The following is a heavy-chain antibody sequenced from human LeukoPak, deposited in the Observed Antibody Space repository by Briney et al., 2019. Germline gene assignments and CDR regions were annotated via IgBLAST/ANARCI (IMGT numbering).Heavy chain of an antibody. CDR1: GDSIVSGTYY. J-gene: IGHJ4*02. CDR3: ARDRFGDHSQNYYELGY. Sequence: PSETLSLTCTVSGDSIVSGTYYWSWIRQPAGKGLEWIGRMRTSRTTNYNPSLKSRATISADTSKNQFSLMLTSVTAADTAVYYCARDRFGDHSQNYYELGYWGQGKLVTISS. CDR2: MRTSRTT. V-gene: IGHV4-61*02. D-gene: IGHD3-16*01.